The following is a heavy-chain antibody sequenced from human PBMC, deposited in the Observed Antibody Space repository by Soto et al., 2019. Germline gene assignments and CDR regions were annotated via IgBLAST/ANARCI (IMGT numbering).Heavy chain of an antibody. J-gene: IGHJ4*02. CDR2: IYYSGST. CDR3: ARAQAAYYFDY. Sequence: PSETLSLTCTVSGGSISGYSWSWIRQSPGKGLEWIGYIYYSGSTNYNPPLKSRVTISVDTSKNRFSLKLSSVTVADSAMYYCARAQAAYYFDYWGQGTVVTVSS. D-gene: IGHD2-15*01. V-gene: IGHV4-59*13. CDR1: GGSISGYS.